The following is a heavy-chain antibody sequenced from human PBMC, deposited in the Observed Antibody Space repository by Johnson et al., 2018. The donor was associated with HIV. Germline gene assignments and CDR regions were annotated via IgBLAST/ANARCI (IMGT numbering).Heavy chain of an antibody. Sequence: VQLVESGGGLIQPGGSLRLSCAASGFTVSSNYMTWVRQAPGKGLEWVSVISSGDRTYYADSVKGRFTISRDNSKNTLYLQMNSLRAEDTAVYYCARGDRSTYYRRGAFDIWGQGTMVTVSS. D-gene: IGHD1-26*01. CDR1: GFTVSSNY. J-gene: IGHJ3*02. V-gene: IGHV3-53*01. CDR3: ARGDRSTYYRRGAFDI. CDR2: ISSGDRT.